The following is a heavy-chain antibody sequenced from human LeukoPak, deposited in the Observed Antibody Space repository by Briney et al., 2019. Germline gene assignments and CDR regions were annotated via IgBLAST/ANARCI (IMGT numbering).Heavy chain of an antibody. CDR3: ARSPFLEYLEPTYMDV. D-gene: IGHD3-3*02. J-gene: IGHJ6*03. Sequence: GASVTVSCTASGYTFTSLDINWVRQAPGQGLEWMGWISPKSGGTNYAQKFQGRVTMTRDTAISTAYMELSSLKSDDTAMYYCARSPFLEYLEPTYMDVWGKGTSVIVSS. CDR2: ISPKSGGT. V-gene: IGHV1-2*02. CDR1: GYTFTSLD.